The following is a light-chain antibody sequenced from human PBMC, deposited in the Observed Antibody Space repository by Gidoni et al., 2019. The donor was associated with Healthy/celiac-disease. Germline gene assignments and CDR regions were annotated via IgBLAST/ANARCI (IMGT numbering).Light chain of an antibody. J-gene: IGKJ3*01. CDR2: AAS. CDR3: QQYYSYPPL. CDR1: QGISSY. Sequence: AIRMTQSPSSLSASTGDRVTITCRASQGISSYLAWYQQKPGKAPKLLIYAASTLQSGVPSRVSGSGSGTDFTLTISCLQSEDFATYYCQQYYSYPPLFGPGTKVDIK. V-gene: IGKV1-8*01.